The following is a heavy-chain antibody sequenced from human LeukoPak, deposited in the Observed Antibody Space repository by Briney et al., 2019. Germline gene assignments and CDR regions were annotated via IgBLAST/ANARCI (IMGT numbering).Heavy chain of an antibody. CDR1: GFTFSSYW. J-gene: IGHJ4*02. Sequence: PGGSLRLSCAASGFTFSSYWMSWVRQAPGKGLEWVANIKQDGSEKYYVDSVKGRFTISRDNAKNSLYLQMNSLRAEDTAVYYCARLCYGRYSGSHRSYWGQGTLVTVSS. V-gene: IGHV3-7*03. CDR3: ARLCYGRYSGSHRSY. D-gene: IGHD1-26*01. CDR2: IKQDGSEK.